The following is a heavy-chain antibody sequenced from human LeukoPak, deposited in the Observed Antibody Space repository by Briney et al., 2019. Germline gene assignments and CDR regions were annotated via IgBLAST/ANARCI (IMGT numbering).Heavy chain of an antibody. J-gene: IGHJ4*02. CDR1: GYTFTSYA. Sequence: GASVKVSCKASGYTFTSYAMHWVRQAPGQRLEWMGWINAGNGNTKYSQEFQGRVTITRDTSASTAHMELSSLRSEDTAVYYCARGFPYRRRFDFWGQGTLVTVSS. CDR3: ARGFPYRRRFDF. D-gene: IGHD3-16*01. CDR2: INAGNGNT. V-gene: IGHV1-3*03.